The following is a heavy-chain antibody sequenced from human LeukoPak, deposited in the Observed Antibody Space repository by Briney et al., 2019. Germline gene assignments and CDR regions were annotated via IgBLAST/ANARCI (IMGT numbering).Heavy chain of an antibody. J-gene: IGHJ3*02. CDR1: GFTVSSNY. Sequence: GGSLRLSCAASGFTVSSNYMSWVRQAPGKGLEWVSVIYSGGSTYYSDSVKGRFTISRDNSKNTLYLQMNSLRAEDTAVYYCARDGPRDAFDIWGQGTMVTVSS. V-gene: IGHV3-66*01. CDR2: IYSGGST. CDR3: ARDGPRDAFDI.